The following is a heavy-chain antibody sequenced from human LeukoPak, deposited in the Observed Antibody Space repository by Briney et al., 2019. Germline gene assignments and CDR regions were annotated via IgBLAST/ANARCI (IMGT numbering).Heavy chain of an antibody. CDR3: ARVVVVAVGDLDAFDI. V-gene: IGHV3-74*01. CDR1: GFTFSSYW. Sequence: PGGSLRLSCAASGFTFSSYWMHWVRQAPGKGLVWVSRINTDGSSTSYADSVKGRLTISRDNAKNTLYLQMNSLRAEDTAVYYCARVVVVAVGDLDAFDIWGQGTMVTVSS. CDR2: INTDGSST. J-gene: IGHJ3*02. D-gene: IGHD2-15*01.